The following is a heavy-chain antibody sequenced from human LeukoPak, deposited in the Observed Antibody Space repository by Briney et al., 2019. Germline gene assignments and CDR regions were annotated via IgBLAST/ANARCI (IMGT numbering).Heavy chain of an antibody. V-gene: IGHV1-3*01. CDR1: GYTFTRYA. J-gene: IGHJ5*02. D-gene: IGHD3-9*01. CDR3: ARGYYDILTGYSRTWFDP. Sequence: GASVKVSCKAYGYTFTRYALHWVRQAPGQRLECMGCINGGHGNTIYSQKFQGRVTITRDTSASTAYMELSSLRSEDTAVYCCARGYYDILTGYSRTWFDPWGHGTLVTVSS. CDR2: INGGHGNT.